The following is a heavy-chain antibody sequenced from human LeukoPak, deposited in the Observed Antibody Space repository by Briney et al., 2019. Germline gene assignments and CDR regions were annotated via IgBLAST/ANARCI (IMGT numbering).Heavy chain of an antibody. CDR3: ARDRPTSAPTTIFGVVISPYYYYYYGMDV. D-gene: IGHD3-3*01. CDR1: GYTFTSYY. Sequence: ASVKVSCKASGYTFTSYYMHWVRQAPGQGLEWMGIINPSGGSTSYAQKFQGRVTMTRDTSTSTVYTELSSLRSEDTAVYYCARDRPTSAPTTIFGVVISPYYYYYYGMDVWGQGTTVTVSS. J-gene: IGHJ6*02. CDR2: INPSGGST. V-gene: IGHV1-46*01.